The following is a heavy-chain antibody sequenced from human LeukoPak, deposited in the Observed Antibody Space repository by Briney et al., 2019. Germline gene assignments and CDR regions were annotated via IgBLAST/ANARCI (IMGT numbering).Heavy chain of an antibody. D-gene: IGHD5-24*01. CDR1: GFTFSSYG. J-gene: IGHJ4*02. V-gene: IGHV3-33*01. CDR3: AREMSVRRWLQTALFDY. CDR2: IWYDGSNK. Sequence: GGSLSLSCAPSGFTFSSYGMHCVRQAPGKGLEWVAVIWYDGSNKYYADSVKGRFTISRDNPKNTLYLQMNSLRAEDTAVYYCAREMSVRRWLQTALFDYWGQGTLVTVSS.